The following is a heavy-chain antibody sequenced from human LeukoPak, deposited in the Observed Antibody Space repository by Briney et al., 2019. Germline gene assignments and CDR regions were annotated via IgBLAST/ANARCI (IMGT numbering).Heavy chain of an antibody. CDR2: IRYDGSNK. J-gene: IGHJ6*03. V-gene: IGHV3-30*02. CDR1: GFTVSSYG. Sequence: GGSLRLSCAASGFTVSSYGMHWVRQAPGKGLEWVAFIRYDGSNKYYADSVKGRFTISRDNSKNTLYLQMNSLRAEDTAVYYCAKSTRDYYYYMDVWGKGTTVTVSS. CDR3: AKSTRDYYYYMDV.